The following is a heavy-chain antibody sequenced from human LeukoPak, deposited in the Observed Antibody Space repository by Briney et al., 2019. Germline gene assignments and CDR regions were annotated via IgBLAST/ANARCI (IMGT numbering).Heavy chain of an antibody. J-gene: IGHJ4*02. CDR3: ATTYYDFWSGYDY. CDR2: IIPIFGTA. CDR1: GGTFSSYA. D-gene: IGHD3-3*01. V-gene: IGHV1-69*13. Sequence: SVKVSCKASGGTFSSYAISWVRQAPGQGLEWMGGIIPIFGTANYAQKFQGRVTITADESTSTAYMELSSLRSEGTAVYYCATTYYDFWSGYDYWGQGTLVTVSS.